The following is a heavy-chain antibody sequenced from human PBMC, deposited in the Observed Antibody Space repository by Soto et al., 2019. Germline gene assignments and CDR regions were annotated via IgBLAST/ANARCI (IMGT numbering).Heavy chain of an antibody. V-gene: IGHV3-30-3*01. J-gene: IGHJ5*02. CDR1: GFTFSSYA. CDR2: ISYDGSNK. Sequence: LRLSCAASGFTFSSYAMHWVRQAPGKGLEWVAVISYDGSNKYYADSVKGRFTISRDNSKNTLYLQMNSLRAEDTAVYYCARAGLRFLGWLEGWFDPWGQGTLVTVSS. CDR3: ARAGLRFLGWLEGWFDP. D-gene: IGHD3-3*01.